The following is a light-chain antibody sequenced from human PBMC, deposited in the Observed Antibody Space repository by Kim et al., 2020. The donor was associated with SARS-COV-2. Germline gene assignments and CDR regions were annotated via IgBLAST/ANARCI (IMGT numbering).Light chain of an antibody. CDR2: QNR. V-gene: IGLV3-1*01. CDR3: QAWDNSIYVV. CDR1: KLGNKY. J-gene: IGLJ2*01. Sequence: SYELTQPTSVSVSPGQTVSITCSGDKLGNKYACWYQQKAGQSPVLVIYQNRKRPSGIPERFSGSNSGNTATLTISGTQAVDEADYYCQAWDNSIYVVFGG.